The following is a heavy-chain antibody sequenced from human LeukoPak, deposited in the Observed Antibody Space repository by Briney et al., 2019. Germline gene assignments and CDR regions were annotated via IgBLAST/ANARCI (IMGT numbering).Heavy chain of an antibody. J-gene: IGHJ6*03. CDR3: ARVLNREAVAGIYYYYYYMDV. V-gene: IGHV4-39*07. Sequence: PSETLSLTCTVSGGSISSSSYYWGWIRQPPGKGLEWIGSIYYSGSTYYNPSLKSRVTISVDTSKNQFSLKLSSVTAADTAVYYCARVLNREAVAGIYYYYYYMDVWGKGTTVTISS. D-gene: IGHD6-19*01. CDR1: GGSISSSSYY. CDR2: IYYSGST.